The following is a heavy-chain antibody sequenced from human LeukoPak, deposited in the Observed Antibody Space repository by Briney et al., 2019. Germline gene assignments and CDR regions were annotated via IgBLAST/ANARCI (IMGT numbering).Heavy chain of an antibody. J-gene: IGHJ6*03. CDR2: ISYDGSNK. V-gene: IGHV3-30-3*02. CDR1: GFTFSSYA. CDR3: PKNADRSHYYYYYYMDV. Sequence: PGGSLRLSCAASGFTFSSYAMHWVRQAPGKGLEWVAVISYDGSNKYYADSVKGRFTISRDNSKNTLYLQMNSLRAEDTAVYYCPKNADRSHYYYYYYMDVWGKGTTVTISS.